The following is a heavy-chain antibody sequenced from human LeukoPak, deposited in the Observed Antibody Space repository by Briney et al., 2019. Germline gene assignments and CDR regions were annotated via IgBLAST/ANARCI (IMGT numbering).Heavy chain of an antibody. J-gene: IGHJ6*04. V-gene: IGHV7-4-1*02. D-gene: IGHD3-3*01. CDR3: AREGPHYYDFWSGYYRPWMDV. Sequence: ASVKVSCKASGYTFTCYSINWVRQAPGQGLEWMGWINIYTGNPTYAQGFTGRFVFSLDTSVSTAYLQISSLKAEHTAVYYCAREGPHYYDFWSGYYRPWMDVGGKGTTVTVSS. CDR2: INIYTGNP. CDR1: GYTFTCYS.